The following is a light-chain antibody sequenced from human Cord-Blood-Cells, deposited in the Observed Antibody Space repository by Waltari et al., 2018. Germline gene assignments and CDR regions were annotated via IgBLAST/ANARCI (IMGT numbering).Light chain of an antibody. CDR3: QSYDSSLSGYV. CDR1: SSNLGAGYY. V-gene: IGLV1-40*01. CDR2: GTG. Sequence: QPVLTQPPSVSGAQGQGFTIPCPGTSSNLGAGYYVTCDQQLPGTPPKPLIYGTGDRPSGVPDRFSGSKSGTSASLAITGLQAEDEADYYCQSYDSSLSGYVFGTGTKVTVL. J-gene: IGLJ1*01.